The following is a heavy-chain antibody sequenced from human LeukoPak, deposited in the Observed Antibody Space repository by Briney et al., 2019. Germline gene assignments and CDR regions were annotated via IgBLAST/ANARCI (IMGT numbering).Heavy chain of an antibody. J-gene: IGHJ4*02. D-gene: IGHD3-22*01. CDR2: IYPGDSDT. V-gene: IGHV5-51*01. Sequence: GESLKISCKGSGYSFTSYWIGWVRRMPGKGLEWMGIIYPGDSDTRYSPSFQGQVTISADKSISTAYLQWSSLKASDTAMYYCARHKAYYYDSSGYYYDYWGQGTLVTVSS. CDR1: GYSFTSYW. CDR3: ARHKAYYYDSSGYYYDY.